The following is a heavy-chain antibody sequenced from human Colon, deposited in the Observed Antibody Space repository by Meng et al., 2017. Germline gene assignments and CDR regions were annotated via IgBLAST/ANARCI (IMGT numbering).Heavy chain of an antibody. CDR1: GGSISSNYW. CDR2: IHHGGTT. D-gene: IGHD4-23*01. V-gene: IGHV4-4*02. Sequence: GRREEPGTGLVEPSGTLSLTCAVSGGSISSNYWWSWVRQSPKKGLEWIGEIHHGGTTNYNPSLKSRVTISVDTSNNQFSLKLSSVTAADTAVYYCARIDYGGNGIEKYFFDYWGQGTLVTVSS. J-gene: IGHJ4*02. CDR3: ARIDYGGNGIEKYFFDY.